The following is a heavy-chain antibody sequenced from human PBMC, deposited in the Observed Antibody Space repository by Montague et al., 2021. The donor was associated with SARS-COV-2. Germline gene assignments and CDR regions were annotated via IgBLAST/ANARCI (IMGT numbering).Heavy chain of an antibody. J-gene: IGHJ4*02. CDR3: AREGSPDTRIRGVLHY. D-gene: IGHD3-10*01. CDR2: INHNGGT. V-gene: IGHV4-34*01. CDR1: GGSFTGYY. Sequence: SETLSLTCAVNGGSFTGYYWTWIRQPPGKGLEWIGEINHNGGTNYNPSLKSRVTMSVDRSKNQFSLTLNSVTAADTAVYYCAREGSPDTRIRGVLHYWGQGTLVTVSS.